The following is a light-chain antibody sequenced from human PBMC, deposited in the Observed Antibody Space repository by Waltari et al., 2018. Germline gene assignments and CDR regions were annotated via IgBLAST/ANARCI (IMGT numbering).Light chain of an antibody. CDR2: SKSDSNK. V-gene: IGLV5-45*03. CDR3: MIWHNNAVV. J-gene: IGLJ2*01. CDR1: SGIHVRSYW. Sequence: QAVLTQPSSLSASPGASARLICPLRSGIHVRSYWLYWYQQKPGSPPQYLLRSKSDSNKHQHFRVPRRFSGSKDASDNAGILLISGLQSEDEADYYCMIWHNNAVVFGGGTTLTVL.